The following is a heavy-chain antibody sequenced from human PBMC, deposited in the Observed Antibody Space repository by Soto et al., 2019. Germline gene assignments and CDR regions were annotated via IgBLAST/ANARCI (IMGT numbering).Heavy chain of an antibody. Sequence: QVQLVQSGAEVKKPGASVRVSCRASGYTFPYFGIHWVRQAPGQSLEWMGSINPANGDTPYSQKFQCIVTITGDTSATTVYMEMVMLTSADTAVYYCAIRVGDGQFDFWGQGTLITVSS. D-gene: IGHD1-26*01. CDR2: INPANGDT. CDR1: GYTFPYFG. J-gene: IGHJ4*02. CDR3: AIRVGDGQFDF. V-gene: IGHV1-3*01.